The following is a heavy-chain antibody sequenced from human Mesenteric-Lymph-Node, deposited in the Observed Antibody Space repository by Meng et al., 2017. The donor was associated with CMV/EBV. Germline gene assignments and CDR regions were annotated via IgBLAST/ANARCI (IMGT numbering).Heavy chain of an antibody. CDR2: IKQDGSEK. CDR3: ARSPLSTYWYFDL. V-gene: IGHV3-7*03. J-gene: IGHJ2*01. D-gene: IGHD2-2*01. Sequence: GESLKISCAASGFTFSSYWMSWVRQAPGKGLEWVANIKQDGSEKYYVDSVKGRFTISRDNAKNSLYLQMNSLRAEDTAVYYCARSPLSTYWYFDLWGRGTLVTVSS. CDR1: GFTFSSYW.